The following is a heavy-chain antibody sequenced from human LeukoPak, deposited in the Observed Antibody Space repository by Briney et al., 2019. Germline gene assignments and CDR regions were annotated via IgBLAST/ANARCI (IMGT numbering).Heavy chain of an antibody. CDR3: ARALDSSGWNGRDY. V-gene: IGHV3-66*01. J-gene: IGHJ4*02. CDR1: GFTVSSNH. CDR2: INSGGST. D-gene: IGHD6-19*01. Sequence: SGGSLRLSCAASGFTVSSNHMSWVRRAPGKGLEWVSVINSGGSTYYADSVKGRFTISRDNSKNTLYLQMNSLRPEDTAVYYCARALDSSGWNGRDYWGQGTLVTVSS.